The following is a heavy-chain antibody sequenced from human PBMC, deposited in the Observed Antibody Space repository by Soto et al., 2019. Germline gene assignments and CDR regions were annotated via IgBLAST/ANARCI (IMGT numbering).Heavy chain of an antibody. D-gene: IGHD3-3*01. CDR2: IRNDGSA. CDR1: RFSVTSFY. V-gene: IGHV3-53*01. CDR3: ARERLLEWLVGVRWWAFDV. J-gene: IGHJ3*01. Sequence: PWGSMRVASESSRFSVTSFYMTWVRQAPGRGLEWVSLIRNDGSASYADSVKGRFTISRDNSKNTLYLQMDSLRAEDTAVYYCARERLLEWLVGVRWWAFDVWGHGTMVTVSS.